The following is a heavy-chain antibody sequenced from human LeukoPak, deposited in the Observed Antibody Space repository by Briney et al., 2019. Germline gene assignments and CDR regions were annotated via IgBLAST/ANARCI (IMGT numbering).Heavy chain of an antibody. J-gene: IGHJ4*02. D-gene: IGHD3-22*01. CDR2: INHSGST. CDR3: ARDSSGYYWGSYYFDY. CDR1: GGSFSGYY. V-gene: IGHV4-34*01. Sequence: PSETLSLTCAVYGGSFSGYYWSWIRQPPGKGLEWIGEINHSGSTNYNPSLKSRVTISVDMSKNQFSLKLSSVTAADTAVYYCARDSSGYYWGSYYFDYWGQGTLVTVSS.